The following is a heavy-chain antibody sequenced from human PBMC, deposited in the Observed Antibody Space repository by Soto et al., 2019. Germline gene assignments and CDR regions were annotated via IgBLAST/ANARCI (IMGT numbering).Heavy chain of an antibody. CDR3: ARAGPRRYYGSGSYFDY. Sequence: QVQLQQWGAGLLKPSETLSLTCADYGGSFSGYYWSWIRQPPGKGLEWIGEINHSGSTNYNPSLKSRVTISVDTSKNQFSLKLSSVTAADTAVYYCARAGPRRYYGSGSYFDYWGQGTLVTVSS. CDR2: INHSGST. CDR1: GGSFSGYY. V-gene: IGHV4-34*01. J-gene: IGHJ4*02. D-gene: IGHD3-10*01.